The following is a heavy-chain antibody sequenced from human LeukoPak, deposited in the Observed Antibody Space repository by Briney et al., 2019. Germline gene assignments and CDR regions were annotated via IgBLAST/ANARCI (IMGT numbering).Heavy chain of an antibody. V-gene: IGHV3-21*01. CDR3: ARDFSNGSGSYGFDY. CDR1: GFTFNSYS. CDR2: ISSSSGYI. Sequence: PGGSLRLSCAASGFTFNSYSMNWVRQTPGKGLEWVSSISSSSGYINYADSVKGRFTVSRDNAKNSLYLQMNSLRAEDTAVYYCARDFSNGSGSYGFDYWGQGTLVTVSS. D-gene: IGHD3-10*01. J-gene: IGHJ4*02.